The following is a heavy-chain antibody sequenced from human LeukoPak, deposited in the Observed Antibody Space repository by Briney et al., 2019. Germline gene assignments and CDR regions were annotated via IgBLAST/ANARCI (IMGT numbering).Heavy chain of an antibody. CDR2: ISAYNGNT. Sequence: ASVKVSCKASGYSFTTYGITWVRQAPGQGLEWMGWISAYNGNTNYAQKLQGRVTMTTDTSTSTAYMELRSLRSDDTAVYYCARALVDGYKELGYWGQGTLVIVSS. CDR1: GYSFTTYG. CDR3: ARALVDGYKELGY. V-gene: IGHV1-18*01. J-gene: IGHJ4*02. D-gene: IGHD5-24*01.